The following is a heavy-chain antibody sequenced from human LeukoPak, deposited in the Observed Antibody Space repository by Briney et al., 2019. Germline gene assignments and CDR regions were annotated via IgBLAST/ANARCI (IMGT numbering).Heavy chain of an antibody. CDR3: ARDDLGGTSPFDY. J-gene: IGHJ4*02. CDR2: INPNSGGT. D-gene: IGHD4-23*01. V-gene: IGHV1-2*02. CDR1: GYTFTGYY. Sequence: ASVKVSCKASGYTFTGYYMHWVRQAPGQGLEWMGWINPNSGGTNYAQKFQGRVTMTRDTSISTAYMELSRLRSDDTAVYYCARDDLGGTSPFDYWGQGTLVTVSS.